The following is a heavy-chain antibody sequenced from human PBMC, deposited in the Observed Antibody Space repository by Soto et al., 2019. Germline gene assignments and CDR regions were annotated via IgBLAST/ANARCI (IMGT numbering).Heavy chain of an antibody. Sequence: GGSLRLSCAASGFTFSSYAMHWVRQAPGKGLEWVAVISYDGSNKYYADSVKGRFTISRDNSKNTLYLQMNSLRAEDTAVYYCARVAGIVVVPAAMPDYYGMDVWGQGTTVTVSS. V-gene: IGHV3-30-3*01. D-gene: IGHD2-2*01. CDR2: ISYDGSNK. CDR1: GFTFSSYA. J-gene: IGHJ6*02. CDR3: ARVAGIVVVPAAMPDYYGMDV.